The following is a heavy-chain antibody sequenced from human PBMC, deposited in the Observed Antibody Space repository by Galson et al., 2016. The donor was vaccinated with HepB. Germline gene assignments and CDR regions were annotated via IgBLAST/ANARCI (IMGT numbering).Heavy chain of an antibody. CDR1: GFTFHDYT. CDR3: AMERNRLFGQ. J-gene: IGHJ4*02. Sequence: LRLSCAAAGFTFHDYTMHWVRQVPGKGLDWVGLVTWDGGSTFYGDSVRGRFTIFRDNTQHSLYLQMHSLATEDSGLYYCAMERNRLFGQWGQGTLVTVSS. CDR2: VTWDGGST. D-gene: IGHD1-1*01. V-gene: IGHV3-43*01.